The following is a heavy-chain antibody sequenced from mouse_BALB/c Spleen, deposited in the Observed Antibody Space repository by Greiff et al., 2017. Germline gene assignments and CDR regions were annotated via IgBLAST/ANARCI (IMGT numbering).Heavy chain of an antibody. J-gene: IGHJ4*01. CDR2: IWAGGST. Sequence: VKLQESGPGLVAPSQSLSITCTVSGFSLTSYGVHWVRQPPGKGLEWLGVIWAGGSTNYNSALMSRLSISKDNSKSQVFLKMNSLQTDDTAMYYCARDRGGNFYAMDYWGQGTSVTVSS. D-gene: IGHD2-1*01. CDR1: GFSLTSYG. CDR3: ARDRGGNFYAMDY. V-gene: IGHV2-9*02.